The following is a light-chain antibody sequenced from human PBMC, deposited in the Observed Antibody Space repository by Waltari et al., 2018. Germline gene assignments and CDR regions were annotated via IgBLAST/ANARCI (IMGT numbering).Light chain of an antibody. CDR2: TSH. V-gene: IGKV1-12*01. Sequence: QMTQSPSSVSASVGDRVTVTCRASQDVSSWLAWYQQKPGKVPKLLIYTSHTLQTGVPSRFSGRGSGTDFTLTITSLQPEDFATYYCQQANTFPFTFGPGTRVDLK. CDR3: QQANTFPFT. J-gene: IGKJ3*01. CDR1: QDVSSW.